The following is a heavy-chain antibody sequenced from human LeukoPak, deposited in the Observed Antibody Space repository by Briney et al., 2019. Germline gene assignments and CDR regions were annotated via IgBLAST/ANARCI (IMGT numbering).Heavy chain of an antibody. CDR1: GGSFSGYY. CDR2: INHSGST. J-gene: IGHJ6*03. V-gene: IGHV4-34*01. CDR3: ARDYDFWRSRYMDV. D-gene: IGHD3-3*01. Sequence: PSETLSLTCAVYGGSFSGYYWSWIRQPPGKGLEWIGEINHSGSTNYNPSLKSRVTISVDTSKNQFSLKLSSVTAADTAVYYCARDYDFWRSRYMDVWGKGTTVTVSS.